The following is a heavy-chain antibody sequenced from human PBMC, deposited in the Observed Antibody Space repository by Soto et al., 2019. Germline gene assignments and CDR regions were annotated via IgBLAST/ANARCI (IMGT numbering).Heavy chain of an antibody. D-gene: IGHD3-9*01. Sequence: SETLSLTCTVSGGSVSSGSYYWSWLRQPPGKGLEWIGYIYHSGSTYSNPSLKSRVTISVDRSKNQFSLKLSSVTAADTAGYYCARSGNYDICTGATYYFDYWGQGTLVTFSS. CDR3: ARSGNYDICTGATYYFDY. CDR2: IYHSGST. J-gene: IGHJ4*02. CDR1: GGSVSSGSYY. V-gene: IGHV4-30-2*01.